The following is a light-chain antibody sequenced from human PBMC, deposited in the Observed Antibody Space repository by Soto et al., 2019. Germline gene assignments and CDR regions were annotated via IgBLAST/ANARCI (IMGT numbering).Light chain of an antibody. J-gene: IGLJ2*01. CDR1: SSNIGAGYD. CDR2: ANI. Sequence: QSVLTQPPSVSGAPGQRVTISCTGTSSNIGAGYDVHWYQQRPGTAPKLLINANINRPSGVPDRVSGSKSGTSASLAITVLQAEDEADYYCQSYDSSLNVVVFGGGTQLTVL. CDR3: QSYDSSLNVVV. V-gene: IGLV1-40*01.